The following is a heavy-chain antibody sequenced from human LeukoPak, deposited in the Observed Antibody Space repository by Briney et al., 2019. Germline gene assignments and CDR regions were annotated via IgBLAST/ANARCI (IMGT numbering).Heavy chain of an antibody. D-gene: IGHD2-15*01. J-gene: IGHJ4*02. CDR3: ARDPGYCSGGSCGNFDY. V-gene: IGHV4-61*01. Sequence: SETLSLTCTVSGGSVSSASYYWSWLRQSPGKGLEWIGYIYYSGTTNYNASLKSRVTISMDTSKNQFSLNLTSLTAADTAVYYCARDPGYCSGGSCGNFDYWGQGTLVTVSS. CDR1: GGSVSSASYY. CDR2: IYYSGTT.